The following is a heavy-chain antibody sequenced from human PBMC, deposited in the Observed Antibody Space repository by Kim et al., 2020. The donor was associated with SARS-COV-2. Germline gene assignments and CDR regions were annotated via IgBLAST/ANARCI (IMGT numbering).Heavy chain of an antibody. V-gene: IGHV3-7*03. Sequence: GGSLRLSCAASGFTFSSYWMSWVRQAPGKGLEWVANIKQDGSEKYYVDSVKGRFTISRDNAKNSLYLQMNSLRAEDTAVYYCARGEQQLVHDYYYGMDVWGQGTTVTVSS. D-gene: IGHD6-13*01. CDR3: ARGEQQLVHDYYYGMDV. J-gene: IGHJ6*02. CDR1: GFTFSSYW. CDR2: IKQDGSEK.